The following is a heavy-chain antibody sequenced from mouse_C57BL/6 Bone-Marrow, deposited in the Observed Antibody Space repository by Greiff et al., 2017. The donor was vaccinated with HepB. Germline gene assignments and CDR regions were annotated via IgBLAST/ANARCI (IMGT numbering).Heavy chain of an antibody. CDR3: ALPGNYYAMDY. J-gene: IGHJ4*01. CDR2: INSDGGST. V-gene: IGHV5-2*03. CDR1: EYEFPSHD. D-gene: IGHD2-1*01. Sequence: EVKVEKSGGGLVQPGESLKLSCESNEYEFPSHDMSWVRKTPEKRLELVAAINSDGGSTYYPDTMERRFIISRDNTKKTLYLQMSSLRSEDTALYYCALPGNYYAMDYWGQGTSVTVSS.